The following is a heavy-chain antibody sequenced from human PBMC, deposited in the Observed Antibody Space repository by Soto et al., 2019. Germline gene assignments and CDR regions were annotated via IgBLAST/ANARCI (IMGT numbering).Heavy chain of an antibody. D-gene: IGHD4-17*01. CDR2: ISGSGGST. CDR1: GFTFSSYA. V-gene: IGHV3-23*01. CDR3: AKESRTVTTTYYFDY. Sequence: GGSLRLSCAASGFTFSSYAMSWVRQAPGKGLEWVSAISGSGGSTYYADSVKGRFTISGDNAKNTLYLQMNSLRAEDTAVYYCAKESRTVTTTYYFDYWGQGTLVTVSS. J-gene: IGHJ4*02.